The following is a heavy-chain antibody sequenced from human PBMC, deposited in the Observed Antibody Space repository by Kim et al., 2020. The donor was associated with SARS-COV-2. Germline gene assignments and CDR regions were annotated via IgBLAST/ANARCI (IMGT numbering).Heavy chain of an antibody. CDR1: GFTFSSYA. CDR2: ISYDGSNK. J-gene: IGHJ6*02. CDR3: ARDLRYYGMDV. V-gene: IGHV3-30*04. Sequence: GGSLRLSCAASGFTFSSYAMHWVRQAPGKGLEWVAVISYDGSNKYYADSVKGRFTISRDNSKNTLYLQMNSLRAEDTAVYYCARDLRYYGMDVWGQGTTVTDSS.